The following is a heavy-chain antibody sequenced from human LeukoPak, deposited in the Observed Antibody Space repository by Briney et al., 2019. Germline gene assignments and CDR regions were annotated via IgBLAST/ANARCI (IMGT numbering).Heavy chain of an antibody. D-gene: IGHD3-3*01. CDR1: GGSFSGYN. V-gene: IGHV4-34*01. CDR2: INHSGST. J-gene: IGHJ4*02. Sequence: SETLSLTCAVYGGSFSGYNWSWIRQPPGKGLEWIGEINHSGSTNYNPSLKSRVTISVDTSKNQFSLKLSSVTAADTAVYYCASKALYDFWSGPDYWGQGTLVTVSS. CDR3: ASKALYDFWSGPDY.